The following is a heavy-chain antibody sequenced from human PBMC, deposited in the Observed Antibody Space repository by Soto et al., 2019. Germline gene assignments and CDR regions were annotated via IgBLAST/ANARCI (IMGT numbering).Heavy chain of an antibody. J-gene: IGHJ4*02. CDR1: GLTFSSYG. CDR2: ISYDGSNK. D-gene: IGHD4-17*01. Sequence: PGGSLRLSCAASGLTFSSYGMHWVRQAPGKGLEWVAVISYDGSNKYYADSVKGRFTISRDNSKNTLYLQMNSLRAEDTAVYYCAKGYGDYPHFDYWGQGTLVTVSS. V-gene: IGHV3-30*18. CDR3: AKGYGDYPHFDY.